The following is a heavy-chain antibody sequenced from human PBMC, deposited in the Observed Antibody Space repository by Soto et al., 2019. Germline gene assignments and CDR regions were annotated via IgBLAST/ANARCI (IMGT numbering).Heavy chain of an antibody. CDR1: GYTFTSYA. D-gene: IGHD3-10*01. V-gene: IGHV1-3*01. Sequence: QVQLVQSGAEVKKPGASVKVSCKASGYTFTSYAMHWVRQAPGQRLEWMGWINAGNGNTKYSQKFQGRVTITRDTSASTAYMELSSLRSEDTAVYCCARGPGGPKGYFDLRGRGTLVTVSS. J-gene: IGHJ2*01. CDR2: INAGNGNT. CDR3: ARGPGGPKGYFDL.